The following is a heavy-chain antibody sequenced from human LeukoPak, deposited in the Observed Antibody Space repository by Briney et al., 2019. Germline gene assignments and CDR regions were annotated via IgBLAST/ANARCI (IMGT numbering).Heavy chain of an antibody. J-gene: IGHJ4*02. CDR2: IHYSGST. D-gene: IGHD1-26*01. V-gene: IGHV4-39*01. CDR3: ARTIVGAPDY. CDR1: GGSISSSSHY. Sequence: PSETLSLTCTVSGGSISSSSHYWGWIRQPPGKGLEWIGSIHYSGSTYYNPSLKSRVTISVDTSKNQFCVKLSSVTAADTAVYYCARTIVGAPDYWGQGTLVTVSS.